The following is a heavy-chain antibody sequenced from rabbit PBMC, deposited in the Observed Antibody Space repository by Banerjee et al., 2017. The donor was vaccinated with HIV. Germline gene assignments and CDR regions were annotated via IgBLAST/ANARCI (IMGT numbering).Heavy chain of an antibody. Sequence: TCKASGIDFSSSYWICWVRQAPGKGLELIACTYTTSGSTWYPSWVNGRFTISRSTSLNTVDLKMTSLTAADTATYFCTRQLAGASNLWGPGTLVTVS. CDR2: TYTTSGST. D-gene: IGHD4-2*01. J-gene: IGHJ4*01. V-gene: IGHV1S43*01. CDR3: TRQLAGASNL. CDR1: GIDFSSSYW.